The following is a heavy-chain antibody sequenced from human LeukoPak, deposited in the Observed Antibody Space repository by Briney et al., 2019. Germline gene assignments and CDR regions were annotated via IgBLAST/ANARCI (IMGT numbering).Heavy chain of an antibody. D-gene: IGHD3-22*01. CDR3: TTDYYDSSGYYPFDY. CDR2: TKSKTDGGTT. CDR1: GLTFSNAW. Sequence: GGSLRLSCAASGLTFSNAWMSWVRQAPGKGLEWVGRTKSKTDGGTTDYAAPVKGRFTISRDDSKNTLYLQMNSLKTEDTAVYYCTTDYYDSSGYYPFDYWGQGTLVTVSS. V-gene: IGHV3-15*01. J-gene: IGHJ4*02.